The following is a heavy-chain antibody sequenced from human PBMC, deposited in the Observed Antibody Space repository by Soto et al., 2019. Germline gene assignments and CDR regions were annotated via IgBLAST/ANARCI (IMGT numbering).Heavy chain of an antibody. V-gene: IGHV4-34*01. D-gene: IGHD3-10*01. CDR1: GGSFSGYY. CDR2: INHSGST. CDR3: ARVTGAYYGSGSYGLFRGYSDY. Sequence: KASETLSLTCAVYGGSFSGYYWSWIRQPPGKGLEWIGEINHSGSTNYNPSLKSRVTISVDTSKNQFSLKLSSVTAADTAVYYCARVTGAYYGSGSYGLFRGYSDYWGQGTLVTVSS. J-gene: IGHJ4*02.